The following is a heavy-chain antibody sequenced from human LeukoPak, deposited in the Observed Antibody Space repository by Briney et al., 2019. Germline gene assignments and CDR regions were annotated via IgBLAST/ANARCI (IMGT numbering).Heavy chain of an antibody. D-gene: IGHD3-22*01. CDR1: GFTFSSYA. Sequence: GGSLRLSCAASGFTFSSYAMSWVRQAPGKGLEWVSAISGSGGSTYYADSVKGRFTISRDNSKNTLYLQMNSLRAEDAAVYYCAKAYYYDSSGYYFDNWGQGTLVTVSS. J-gene: IGHJ4*02. CDR2: ISGSGGST. V-gene: IGHV3-23*01. CDR3: AKAYYYDSSGYYFDN.